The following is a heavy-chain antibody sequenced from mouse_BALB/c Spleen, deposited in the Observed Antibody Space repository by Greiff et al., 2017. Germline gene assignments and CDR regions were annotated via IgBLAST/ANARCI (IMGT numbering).Heavy chain of an antibody. CDR1: GFTFSSYT. Sequence: EVQRVESGGGLVKPGGSLKLSCAASGFTFSSYTMSWVRQTPEKRLEWVATISSGGGNTYYPESVKGRVTMSRDNAKNNLYLQMSSLRSEDTALYYCASHYGSYWYFDVWGAGTTVTVSS. CDR2: ISSGGGNT. V-gene: IGHV5-9*03. CDR3: ASHYGSYWYFDV. J-gene: IGHJ1*01. D-gene: IGHD2-1*01.